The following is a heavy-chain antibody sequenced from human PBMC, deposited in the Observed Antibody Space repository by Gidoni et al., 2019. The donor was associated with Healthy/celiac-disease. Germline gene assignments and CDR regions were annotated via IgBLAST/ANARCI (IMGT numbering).Heavy chain of an antibody. CDR2: ISGSGGST. CDR3: AKDLGYYDSSGSY. J-gene: IGHJ4*02. D-gene: IGHD3-22*01. Sequence: EVQLLESGGGLVQPGGSLSRYCAASGFTFSSYAMCWVRQAPGKGLEWVSAISGSGGSTYYADSVKGRFTISRDNSKNTLYLQMNSLRAEDTAVYYCAKDLGYYDSSGSYWGQGTLVTVSS. CDR1: GFTFSSYA. V-gene: IGHV3-23*01.